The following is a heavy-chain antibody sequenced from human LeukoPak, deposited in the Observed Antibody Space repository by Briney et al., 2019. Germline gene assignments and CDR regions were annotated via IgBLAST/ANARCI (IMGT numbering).Heavy chain of an antibody. D-gene: IGHD6-6*01. V-gene: IGHV3-7*01. Sequence: GGSLRLSCAASGFTFSSYWMSWVRQAPGKGLEWVANIKEDGSEKYYVDSVKGRFTISRDNAKNSLYLQMNGLRAEDTAVYYCGSSSGRNNWFDPWGQGTLVIVSS. CDR2: IKEDGSEK. CDR1: GFTFSSYW. J-gene: IGHJ5*02. CDR3: GSSSGRNNWFDP.